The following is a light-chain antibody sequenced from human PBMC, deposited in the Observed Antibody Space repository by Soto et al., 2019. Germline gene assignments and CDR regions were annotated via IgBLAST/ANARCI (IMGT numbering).Light chain of an antibody. CDR1: QSVSGNC. Sequence: IVLTQSPGTLSLSPGERATLSCRASQSVSGNCLAWFQQKPGQAPRLLIYGVSSRATGIPDRFSGSGSGTDFTLTISRLEPEDFAVYYCQQYDASPRTFGPGTKVEI. V-gene: IGKV3-20*01. J-gene: IGKJ1*01. CDR3: QQYDASPRT. CDR2: GVS.